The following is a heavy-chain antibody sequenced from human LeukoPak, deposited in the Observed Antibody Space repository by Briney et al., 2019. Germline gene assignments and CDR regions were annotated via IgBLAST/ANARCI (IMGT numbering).Heavy chain of an antibody. CDR3: AKAGFISSGWHHDFDY. D-gene: IGHD6-19*01. Sequence: GRSLRLSCAASGFTFSSYAMSWVRQAPGKGLEWVSGISGSGISGSGGSTYYADSVKGRFTISRDNSKNTLYLQMNSLRAEDTAVYYCAKAGFISSGWHHDFDYWAREPWSPSPQ. CDR2: ISGSGISGSGGST. CDR1: GFTFSSYA. V-gene: IGHV3-23*01. J-gene: IGHJ4*02.